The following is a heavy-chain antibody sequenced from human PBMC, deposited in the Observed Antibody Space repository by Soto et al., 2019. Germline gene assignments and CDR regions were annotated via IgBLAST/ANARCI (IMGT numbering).Heavy chain of an antibody. J-gene: IGHJ5*01. CDR2: ISGDNGNA. Sequence: QVQLVQSGAEVRKPGASVKVSCKASGYTFSSHGIIWVRQAPGQGLEWMGWISGDNGNAKYAQRFQGRVTMTTDTSTSTVYMDLRSLGSDDSAVYYCAREGSYGWYDCWGQGTLVTVSS. D-gene: IGHD2-15*01. CDR3: AREGSYGWYDC. V-gene: IGHV1-18*01. CDR1: GYTFSSHG.